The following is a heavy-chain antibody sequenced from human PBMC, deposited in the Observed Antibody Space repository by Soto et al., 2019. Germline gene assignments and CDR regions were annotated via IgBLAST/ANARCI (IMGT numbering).Heavy chain of an antibody. CDR2: ISAYNGNT. CDR1: GYTFTSYG. CDR3: ARDAELRYFDYYYYGMDV. D-gene: IGHD3-9*01. J-gene: IGHJ6*02. Sequence: ASVKVSFKASGYTFTSYGISWLRQAPGQGLEWMGWISAYNGNTNYAQKLQGRVTMTTDTSTSTAYMELRSLRSDDTAVYYCARDAELRYFDYYYYGMDVWGQGTTVTVSS. V-gene: IGHV1-18*04.